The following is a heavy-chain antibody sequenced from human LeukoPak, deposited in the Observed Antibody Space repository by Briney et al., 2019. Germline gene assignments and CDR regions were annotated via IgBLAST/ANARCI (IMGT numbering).Heavy chain of an antibody. V-gene: IGHV4-59*01. CDR3: ARQKYYYDSSGYYPNDY. D-gene: IGHD3-22*01. J-gene: IGHJ4*02. CDR2: IYYSGST. Sequence: PSETLSLTCTVSGGSISSYYWSWIRQPPGKGLEWIGYIYYSGSTNYNPSLKSRVTISVDTSKNQFSLKLSSVTAADTAVYYCARQKYYYDSSGYYPNDYWGQGTLVTVSS. CDR1: GGSISSYY.